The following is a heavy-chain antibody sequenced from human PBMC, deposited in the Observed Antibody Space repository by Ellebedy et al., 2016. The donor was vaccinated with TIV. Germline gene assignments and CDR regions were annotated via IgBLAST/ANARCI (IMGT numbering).Heavy chain of an antibody. Sequence: ASVKVSXXASGYTFTGYYMHWVRQAPGQGLEWMGWINPNSGGTNYAQKFQGRVTITRDTSISTAYMELSRLRSDDTAVYYCARSGSVYSYGSTHFDYWGQGTLVTVSS. V-gene: IGHV1-2*02. CDR3: ARSGSVYSYGSTHFDY. J-gene: IGHJ4*02. CDR2: INPNSGGT. D-gene: IGHD5-18*01. CDR1: GYTFTGYY.